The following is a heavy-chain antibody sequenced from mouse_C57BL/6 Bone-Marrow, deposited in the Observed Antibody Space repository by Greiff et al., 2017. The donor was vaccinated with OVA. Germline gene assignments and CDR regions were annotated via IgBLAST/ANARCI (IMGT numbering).Heavy chain of an antibody. J-gene: IGHJ3*01. CDR2: IYPGSGST. Sequence: QVQLQQPGAELVKPGASVKMSCKASGYTFTSYWITWVKQRPGQGLEWIGDIYPGSGSTNYNEKFKSKATLTVDTSSSTAYMQLSSLTSEDSAVYYCARRALGRTAWFAYWGQGTLVTVSA. CDR1: GYTFTSYW. V-gene: IGHV1-55*01. D-gene: IGHD4-1*01. CDR3: ARRALGRTAWFAY.